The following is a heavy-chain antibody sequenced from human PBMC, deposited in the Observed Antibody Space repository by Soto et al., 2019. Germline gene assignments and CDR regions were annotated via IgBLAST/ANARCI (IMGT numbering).Heavy chain of an antibody. CDR1: GYTFTSYG. V-gene: IGHV1-18*01. D-gene: IGHD6-6*01. Sequence: ASVKVSCKASGYTFTSYGISWVRQAPGQGLEWMGWISAYNGNTNYAQKLQGRVTMTTDTSTSTAYMELRSPRSDDTAVYYCARWVRWGPKQLVLDYWGQGTLVTVSS. CDR2: ISAYNGNT. J-gene: IGHJ4*02. CDR3: ARWVRWGPKQLVLDY.